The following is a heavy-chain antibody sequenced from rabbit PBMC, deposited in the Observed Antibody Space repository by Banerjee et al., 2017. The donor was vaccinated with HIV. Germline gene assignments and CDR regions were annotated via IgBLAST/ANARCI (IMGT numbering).Heavy chain of an antibody. CDR3: ARDLAGAIGWNFNL. D-gene: IGHD4-1*01. V-gene: IGHV1S45*01. CDR2: INTSSGNT. Sequence: QEQLEESGGDLVKPEGSLTLTCTASGFSFTNKYVMCWVRQAPGKGLEWIACINTSSGNTVYASWAKGRFTISKTSSTTVTLQMTSLTAADTATYFCARDLAGAIGWNFNLRGQGTLVTVS. J-gene: IGHJ4*01. CDR1: GFSFTNKYV.